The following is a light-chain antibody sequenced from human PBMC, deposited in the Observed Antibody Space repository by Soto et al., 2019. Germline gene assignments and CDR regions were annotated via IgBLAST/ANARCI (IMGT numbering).Light chain of an antibody. J-gene: IGKJ1*01. V-gene: IGKV3-20*01. CDR1: QSVRNSY. CDR2: DAS. CDR3: QQYGSAPRT. Sequence: ELVLTQSPGTLSLSPGERATHSCRASQSVRNSYLVWYQEKPGQAPRLLIYDASNRATGIPDRFSGSGSGTDFTLTIIRLEPEDFAVYYCQQYGSAPRTFGQGTKVDIK.